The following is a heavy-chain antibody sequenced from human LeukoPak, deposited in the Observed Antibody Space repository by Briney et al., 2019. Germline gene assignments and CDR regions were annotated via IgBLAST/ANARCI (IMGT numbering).Heavy chain of an antibody. CDR3: ARTVATTLWAFDF. J-gene: IGHJ4*02. Sequence: GESLKISCRGIAYTFTRHWIGRVRQMPGKGLEWMGIIYPGDSDTRYSPSFQGQVTISADKSSNTAYVQWKSLKASDTAIYYCARTVATTLWAFDFWGQGTLVTVSS. CDR2: IYPGDSDT. D-gene: IGHD3/OR15-3a*01. V-gene: IGHV5-51*01. CDR1: AYTFTRHW.